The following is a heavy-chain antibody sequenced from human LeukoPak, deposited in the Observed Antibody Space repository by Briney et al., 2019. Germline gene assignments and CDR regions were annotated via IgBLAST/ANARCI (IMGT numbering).Heavy chain of an antibody. J-gene: IGHJ4*02. CDR1: GFTFSTYG. V-gene: IGHV3-30*02. Sequence: GGSLRLSCAASGFTFSTYGMHWVRQAPGKGQEGAAFIRYDGTSKYYADSVKGRFTISRDNSKNTLYLQMNSLRVEDTAVYYCAPRVVVITAPFDYWGQGTLVTVSS. CDR3: APRVVVITAPFDY. CDR2: IRYDGTSK. D-gene: IGHD2-21*01.